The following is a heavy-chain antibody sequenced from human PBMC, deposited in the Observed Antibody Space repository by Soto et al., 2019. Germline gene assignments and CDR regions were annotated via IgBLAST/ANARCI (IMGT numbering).Heavy chain of an antibody. CDR1: GGTFSRHA. J-gene: IGHJ5*02. CDR2: IIPMFGTT. D-gene: IGHD6-13*01. Sequence: QVQLVQSGSEVKMPGSSVKVSCKTSGGTFSRHAINWFRQAPGQGLEGMGGIIPMFGTTNYAQKFKCRVTISADESTGTANMELSSLRSEDAAVYSCARAAIHGSSWYFWFDPWGQGTLVAVSS. V-gene: IGHV1-69*01. CDR3: ARAAIHGSSWYFWFDP.